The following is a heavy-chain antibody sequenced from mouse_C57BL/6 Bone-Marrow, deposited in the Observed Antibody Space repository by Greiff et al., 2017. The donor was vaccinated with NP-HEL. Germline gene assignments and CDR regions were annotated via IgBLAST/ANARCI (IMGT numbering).Heavy chain of an antibody. CDR2: ISYDGSN. Sequence: EVKLQESGPGLVKPSQSLSLTCSVTGYSIPSGYYWNWIRPFPGNILEWLFYISYDGSNNYNPSLKNRISITRDTSKNQFFLKLNSVTTEDTATYYCARDDYDPYYVDYWGKGTTLTVSS. J-gene: IGHJ2*01. D-gene: IGHD2-4*01. V-gene: IGHV3-6*01. CDR1: GYSIPSGYY. CDR3: ARDDYDPYYVDY.